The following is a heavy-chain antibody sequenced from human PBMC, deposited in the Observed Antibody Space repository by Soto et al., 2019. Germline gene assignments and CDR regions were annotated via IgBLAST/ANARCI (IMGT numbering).Heavy chain of an antibody. Sequence: GASVRVSCKASGYTFTSYYMHWVRQAPGQGLEWMGIINPSGGSTSYAQKFQGRVTMTRDTSTSTVYMELSSLRSEDTAVYYCARDPKPLFGYSGYDLGVRYYYMDVWGKGTTVTVSS. CDR3: ARDPKPLFGYSGYDLGVRYYYMDV. J-gene: IGHJ6*03. V-gene: IGHV1-46*03. CDR1: GYTFTSYY. CDR2: INPSGGST. D-gene: IGHD5-12*01.